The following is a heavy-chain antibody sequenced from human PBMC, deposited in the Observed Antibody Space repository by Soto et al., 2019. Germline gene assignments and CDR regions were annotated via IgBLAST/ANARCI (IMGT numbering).Heavy chain of an antibody. J-gene: IGHJ6*02. V-gene: IGHV1-2*02. D-gene: IGHD2-2*03. Sequence: GASVKGSCKASGYTFTGYYMLWVRQAPGQGLEWMGWINPNSGGTTYAQKFQGRVTMTRNTCISTSYMDLSRLRFDDTAVYYCARGMDLVVVPATIQLTGGYYYGMHVWGQGTTVTVSS. CDR2: INPNSGGT. CDR3: ARGMDLVVVPATIQLTGGYYYGMHV. CDR1: GYTFTGYY.